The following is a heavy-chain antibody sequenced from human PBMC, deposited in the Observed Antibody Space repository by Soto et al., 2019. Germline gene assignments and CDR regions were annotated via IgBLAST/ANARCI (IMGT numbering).Heavy chain of an antibody. Sequence: QVQLVQSGAEVKKPGASVKVSCKASGYTFTSYGISWVRQAPGQGLEWMGWLSAYNGNTNYAQKLQGRVTMTTDTSTSTAYMELRSLRSDDTAVYYCARVPRELGGYYYYGMDVWGQGTTVTVSS. CDR3: ARVPRELGGYYYYGMDV. J-gene: IGHJ6*02. CDR1: GYTFTSYG. V-gene: IGHV1-18*01. CDR2: LSAYNGNT. D-gene: IGHD3-16*01.